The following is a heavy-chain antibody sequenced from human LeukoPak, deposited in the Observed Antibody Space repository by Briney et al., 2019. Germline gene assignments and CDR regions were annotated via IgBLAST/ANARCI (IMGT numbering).Heavy chain of an antibody. CDR3: ARLTGTTGGDGMDV. J-gene: IGHJ6*02. Sequence: SVEVSCTASGGTFSSYAISWVRQAPGQGLEWMGGIIPIFGTANYAQKFQGRVTITADESTSTAYMELSSLRSEDTAVYYCARLTGTTGGDGMDVWGQGTTVTVSS. D-gene: IGHD1-7*01. CDR1: GGTFSSYA. CDR2: IIPIFGTA. V-gene: IGHV1-69*13.